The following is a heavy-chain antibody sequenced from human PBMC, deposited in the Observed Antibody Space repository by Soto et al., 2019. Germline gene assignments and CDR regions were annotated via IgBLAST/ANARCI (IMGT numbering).Heavy chain of an antibody. CDR2: ISAYNGNT. D-gene: IGHD5-18*01. CDR1: GYTFTSYG. V-gene: IGHV1-18*01. J-gene: IGHJ6*02. CDR3: ARVKYSPPYYYCYGMDV. Sequence: QVQLVQSGAEVKKPGASVKVSCKASGYTFTSYGISWVRQAPGQGLEWMGWISAYNGNTNYAQKLQGRVTMTTDTSTRTAYMELRSLRSDDTAVYYCARVKYSPPYYYCYGMDVWGPGTTVTVSS.